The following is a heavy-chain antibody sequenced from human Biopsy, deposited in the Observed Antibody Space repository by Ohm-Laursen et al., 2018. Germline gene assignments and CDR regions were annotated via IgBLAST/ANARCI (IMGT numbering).Heavy chain of an antibody. CDR3: ARLTGDPSY. V-gene: IGHV4-59*01. J-gene: IGHJ4*02. D-gene: IGHD7-27*01. CDR2: IYYTGHT. CDR1: GGSIKSYY. Sequence: GTLSLTWVVSGGSIKSYYWNWIRQSPGKGLEWIGFIYYTGHTNYNPSLKSRATISVDTSKNQFSLKVISMTAADTAVYYCARLTGDPSYWGQGILVTVSS.